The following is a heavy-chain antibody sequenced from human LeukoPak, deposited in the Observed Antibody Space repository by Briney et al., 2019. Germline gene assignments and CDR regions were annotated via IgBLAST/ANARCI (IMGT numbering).Heavy chain of an antibody. Sequence: PGGSLRLSCAASGFTFSSYAMSWVRQAPGKGLERVSALAASGGSTFYVDSVKGRFTVSRDNSKNTLYLQMNSLRAEDTAVYYCAKNQGDYDSGTYSNWFDPWGQGTLVTVSS. CDR2: LAASGGST. CDR1: GFTFSSYA. CDR3: AKNQGDYDSGTYSNWFDP. D-gene: IGHD3-22*01. J-gene: IGHJ5*02. V-gene: IGHV3-23*01.